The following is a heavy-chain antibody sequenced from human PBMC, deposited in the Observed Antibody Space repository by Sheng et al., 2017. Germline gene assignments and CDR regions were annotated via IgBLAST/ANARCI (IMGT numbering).Heavy chain of an antibody. V-gene: IGHV4-34*01. CDR1: GGSFSGYY. CDR2: INHSGST. D-gene: IGHD2-2*01. Sequence: QVQLQQWGAGLLKPSETLSLTCAVYGGSFSGYYWSWIRQPPGKGLEWIGEINHSGSTNYNPSLKSRVTISVDTSKNQFSLKLSSVTAADTAVYYCARGRRVVPAAITGPFGYWGQGTLVTVSS. CDR3: ARGRRVVPAAITGPFGY. J-gene: IGHJ4*02.